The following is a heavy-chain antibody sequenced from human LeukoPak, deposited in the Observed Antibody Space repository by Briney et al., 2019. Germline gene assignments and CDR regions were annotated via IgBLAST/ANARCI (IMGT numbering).Heavy chain of an antibody. CDR2: MNPNSGNT. J-gene: IGHJ4*02. V-gene: IGHV1-8*01. CDR3: ARVPSFIAAVDY. Sequence: ASVKVSCKASGYTFTSYDINWVRQATGQGLEWMGWMNPNSGNTGYAQKFQGRVTMTRNTSISTAYMGLSSLRSDDTAVYYCARVPSFIAAVDYWGQGTLVTVSS. D-gene: IGHD6-13*01. CDR1: GYTFTSYD.